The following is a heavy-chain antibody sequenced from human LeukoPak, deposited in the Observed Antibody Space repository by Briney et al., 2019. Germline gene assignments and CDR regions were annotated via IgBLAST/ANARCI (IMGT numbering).Heavy chain of an antibody. CDR2: IYYSGST. Sequence: SETLSLTCTVSGGSISSYYWSWIRQPPGKGLEWIAYIYYSGSTNYNPSLKSRVTMSVDTSKNQFSLKLSSVTAADTAVYYCARGLTILNLFDPGGQESLATVSS. D-gene: IGHD3-9*01. V-gene: IGHV4-59*12. CDR3: ARGLTILNLFDP. CDR1: GGSISSYY. J-gene: IGHJ5*02.